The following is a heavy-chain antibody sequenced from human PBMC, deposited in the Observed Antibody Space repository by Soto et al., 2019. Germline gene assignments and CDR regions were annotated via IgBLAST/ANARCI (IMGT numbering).Heavy chain of an antibody. D-gene: IGHD3-22*01. V-gene: IGHV5-10-1*01. J-gene: IGHJ4*02. CDR1: GYSFAGYW. CDR3: ARQIYDSDTGPNFQYYFDS. CDR2: IDPSDSQT. Sequence: GESLKISCNGSGYSFAGYWITWVRQKPGKGLEWMGRIDPSDSQTYYSPSFRGHVTISATKSITTGFLQWSSLRASDTAMYYCARQIYDSDTGPNFQYYFDSWGQGTPVTVSS.